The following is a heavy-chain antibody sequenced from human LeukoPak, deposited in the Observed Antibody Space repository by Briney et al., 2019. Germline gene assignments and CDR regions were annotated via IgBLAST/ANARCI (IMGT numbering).Heavy chain of an antibody. CDR2: IIPNFGTA. V-gene: IGHV1-69*05. CDR1: GGTFTSYD. CDR3: ASGRPRGYYYYMDD. D-gene: IGHD1-1*01. Sequence: SVKVSCKASGGTFTSYDISWVRQAPGQGLEWMGGIIPNFGTADYAQKFQGRVTITTDASTSTAYIELSSLRSEDTAVYYYASGRPRGYYYYMDDWGKGNTVTVSS. J-gene: IGHJ6*03.